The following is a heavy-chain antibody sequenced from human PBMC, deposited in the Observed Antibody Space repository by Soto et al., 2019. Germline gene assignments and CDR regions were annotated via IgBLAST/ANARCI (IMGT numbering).Heavy chain of an antibody. V-gene: IGHV1-18*01. Sequence: ASVKVSCKASGYTFTSYGISWVGQAPGEGVEWMGWISAYNGNTNYAQKLQGRVTMTTDTSTSTAYMELRSLRSDDTAVYYCARDPSYFWSCYHIYYYYGMDVWGQGTTVTVSS. J-gene: IGHJ6*02. CDR3: ARDPSYFWSCYHIYYYYGMDV. CDR1: GYTFTSYG. D-gene: IGHD3-3*01. CDR2: ISAYNGNT.